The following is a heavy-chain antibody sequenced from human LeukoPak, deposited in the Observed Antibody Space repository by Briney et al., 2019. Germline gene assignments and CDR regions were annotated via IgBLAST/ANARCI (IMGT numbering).Heavy chain of an antibody. CDR1: GGSISPYY. J-gene: IGHJ3*02. V-gene: IGHV4-59*12. CDR3: ARVKAAAGTRRGAFDI. D-gene: IGHD6-13*01. CDR2: IYYSGRT. Sequence: SETLSLTCTVSGGSISPYYWTWIRQSPGKALEWIGYIYYSGRTSYNPSLKSRVTMSVDTSKNQFSLKLSSVTAADTAVYYCARVKAAAGTRRGAFDIWGQGTMVTVSS.